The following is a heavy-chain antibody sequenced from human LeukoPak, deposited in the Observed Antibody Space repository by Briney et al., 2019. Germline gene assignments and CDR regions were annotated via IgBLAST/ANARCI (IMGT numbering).Heavy chain of an antibody. D-gene: IGHD5-18*01. J-gene: IGHJ4*02. V-gene: IGHV4-39*07. CDR2: IYYSGST. CDR3: ARAAVSYGYAIFDY. Sequence: SEALSLTCTVSGGSISSSSYYWGWIRQPPGKGLEWIGSIYYSGSTYYNPSLKSRVTISVDTSKNQFSLKLSSVTAADTAVYYCARAAVSYGYAIFDYWGQGTLVTVSS. CDR1: GGSISSSSYY.